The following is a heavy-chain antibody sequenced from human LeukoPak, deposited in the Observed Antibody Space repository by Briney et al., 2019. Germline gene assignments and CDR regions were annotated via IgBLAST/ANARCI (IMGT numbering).Heavy chain of an antibody. V-gene: IGHV4-59*01. J-gene: IGHJ4*02. Sequence: SETLSLTCAVYGGSFSGYYWSWIRQPPGKGLEWIGYIYYSGSTKYNPSLKSRVTISVDTSKNQFSLKLSSVTAADTAVYYCARSEGSGNYFDYWGQGTLVTVSS. D-gene: IGHD3-10*01. CDR3: ARSEGSGNYFDY. CDR1: GGSFSGYY. CDR2: IYYSGST.